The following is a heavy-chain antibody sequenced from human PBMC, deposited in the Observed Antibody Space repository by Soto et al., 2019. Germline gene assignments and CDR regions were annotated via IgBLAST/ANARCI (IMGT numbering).Heavy chain of an antibody. CDR2: IYPGDSDT. J-gene: IGHJ6*02. Sequence: GESLKISCKGSGYSFTSYWIGWVRQMPGKGLEWMGIIYPGDSDTRYSPSFQGQVTISADKSISTAYLQWSSLKASDTAMYYCARGSDRWVGELLPHYYYYGMDVWGQGTTVTVSS. CDR1: GYSFTSYW. CDR3: ARGSDRWVGELLPHYYYYGMDV. V-gene: IGHV5-51*01. D-gene: IGHD3-10*01.